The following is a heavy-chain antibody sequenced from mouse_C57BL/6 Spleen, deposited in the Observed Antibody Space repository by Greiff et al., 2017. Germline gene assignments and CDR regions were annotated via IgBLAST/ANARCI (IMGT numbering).Heavy chain of an antibody. Sequence: QVQLKQSGAELVMPGASVKLSCKASGYTFTSYWMHWVKQRPGQGLEWIGELDPSDSYTNYNQKFKGKSTLTVDKSSSTAYMQLSSLTSEDSAVYYCARRVSGYYFDYWSQGTTLTASS. CDR3: ARRVSGYYFDY. V-gene: IGHV1-69*01. J-gene: IGHJ2*01. CDR1: GYTFTSYW. CDR2: LDPSDSYT. D-gene: IGHD3-1*01.